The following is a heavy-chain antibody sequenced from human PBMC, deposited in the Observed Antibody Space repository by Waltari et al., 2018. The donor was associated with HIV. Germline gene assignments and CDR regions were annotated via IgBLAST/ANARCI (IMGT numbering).Heavy chain of an antibody. CDR1: GFTFSSFE. Sequence: EVQLGESGGGLVQPGRSLRLSCAASGFTFSSFEMNWVRQAPGKGLEWVSYIISSGSTIYYADSVKGRFTISRDNAKSSLYLQMNSLRAEDTALYYCARGPPFDFWGQGTLVTVSS. CDR2: IISSGSTI. V-gene: IGHV3-48*03. CDR3: ARGPPFDF. J-gene: IGHJ4*02.